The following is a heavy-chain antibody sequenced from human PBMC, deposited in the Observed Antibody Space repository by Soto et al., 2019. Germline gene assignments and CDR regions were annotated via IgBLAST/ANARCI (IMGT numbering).Heavy chain of an antibody. D-gene: IGHD3-22*01. CDR2: ISAYNGNT. Sequence: ASVKVSCKASGYTFTSYGISWVRQAPGQGLEWMGWISAYNGNTNYAQKLQGRVTMTTDTSTSTAYMELGSLRSDDTAVYYCARGASDDSSGYADVDFDYWGQGTLVTVSS. J-gene: IGHJ4*02. CDR1: GYTFTSYG. V-gene: IGHV1-18*01. CDR3: ARGASDDSSGYADVDFDY.